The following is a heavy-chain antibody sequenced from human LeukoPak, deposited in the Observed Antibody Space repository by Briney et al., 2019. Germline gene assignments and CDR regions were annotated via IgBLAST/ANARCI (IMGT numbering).Heavy chain of an antibody. CDR3: ARSGIAVAGTFYFDY. CDR2: IYYSGST. Sequence: MTSETLSLTCTVSGGSISSYYWSWIRQPPGKGLEWIGYIYYSGSTNYNPSLKSRVTISVDTSKNQFSLKLSSVTAADTAVYYCARSGIAVAGTFYFDYWGQGTLVTVSS. V-gene: IGHV4-59*01. CDR1: GGSISSYY. D-gene: IGHD6-19*01. J-gene: IGHJ4*02.